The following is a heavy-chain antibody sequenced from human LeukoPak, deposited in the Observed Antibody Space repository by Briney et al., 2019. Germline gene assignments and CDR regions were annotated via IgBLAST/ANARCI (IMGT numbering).Heavy chain of an antibody. CDR1: GYTFTGYY. CDR3: ARDQALQLWFNWLDP. Sequence: ASVKVSCKASGYTFTGYYMHWVRQAPGQGLEWMGWINPNSGGTNYAQKFQGRVTMTRDTSISTAYMELSRLRSDDTAVYYCARDQALQLWFNWLDPWGQGTLVTVSS. D-gene: IGHD5-18*01. CDR2: INPNSGGT. J-gene: IGHJ5*02. V-gene: IGHV1-2*02.